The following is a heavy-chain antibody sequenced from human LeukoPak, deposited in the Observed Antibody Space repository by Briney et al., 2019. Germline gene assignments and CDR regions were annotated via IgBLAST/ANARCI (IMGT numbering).Heavy chain of an antibody. CDR2: ISGSGGST. D-gene: IGHD3-10*01. V-gene: IGHV3-23*01. J-gene: IGHJ2*01. CDR1: GFTFSSYA. CDR3: AKAGTMVRGATWYFDL. Sequence: GGSLRLSCAASGFTFSSYAMSWVRQAPGKGLEWVSAISGSGGSTYYADSVKGRFTISRDNSKNTLYLQMNSLRAEDTAVYYCAKAGTMVRGATWYFDLWGRGTLVTVSS.